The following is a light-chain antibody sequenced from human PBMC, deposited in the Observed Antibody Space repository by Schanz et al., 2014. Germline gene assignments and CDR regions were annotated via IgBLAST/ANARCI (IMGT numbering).Light chain of an antibody. CDR2: GAS. Sequence: EIVVTQSPGTLSVSPGERATLSCRASQTVSSTSLAWYQQKPGQAPRLLIYGASNRATGIPARFSGSGSGTDFTLTISSLEPEDFAVYYCQQRSNWPPLTFGGGTKVEIK. CDR1: QTVSSTS. CDR3: QQRSNWPPLT. V-gene: IGKV3-11*01. J-gene: IGKJ4*01.